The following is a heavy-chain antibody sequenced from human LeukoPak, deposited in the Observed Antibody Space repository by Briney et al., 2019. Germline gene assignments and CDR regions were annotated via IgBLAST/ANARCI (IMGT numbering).Heavy chain of an antibody. V-gene: IGHV3-53*01. D-gene: IGHD1-26*01. J-gene: IGHJ3*02. Sequence: GVSLRLSCAASGFTVSSNYMSWVRQAPGEGLEWVSIIYSGGSTFCADSVKGRFTISRDNSKNTLYLQMNSLRAEDTAVYYCTRGGSYLSAFDIWGQGTMVTVSS. CDR1: GFTVSSNY. CDR3: TRGGSYLSAFDI. CDR2: IYSGGST.